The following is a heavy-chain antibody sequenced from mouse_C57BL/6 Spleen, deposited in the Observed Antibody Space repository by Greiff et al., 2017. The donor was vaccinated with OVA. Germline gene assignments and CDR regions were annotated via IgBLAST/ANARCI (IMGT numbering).Heavy chain of an antibody. CDR1: GYTFTSYG. CDR3: ARRNGYPQDYYAMDY. D-gene: IGHD2-2*01. V-gene: IGHV1-81*01. J-gene: IGHJ4*01. CDR2: IYPRSGNT. Sequence: VQLQQSGAELARPGASVKLSCKASGYTFTSYGISWVKQRTGQGLEWIGEIYPRSGNTYYHEKFKGKATLTADKSSSTAYMELRSLTSEDSAVYFCARRNGYPQDYYAMDYWGQGTSVTVSS.